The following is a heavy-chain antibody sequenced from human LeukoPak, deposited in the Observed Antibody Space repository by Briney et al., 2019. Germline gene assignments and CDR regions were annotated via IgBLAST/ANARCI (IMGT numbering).Heavy chain of an antibody. CDR1: GGSFSGYY. J-gene: IGHJ4*02. V-gene: IGHV4-34*01. Sequence: PSETLSLTCAVYGGSFSGYYWSWIRQPPGKGLEWIGEINHSGSTNYNPSLKSRVTISVDTSKNQFSLKLSSVTAADTAVYYCARDQCSGGSCYSGFFPTFDYWGQGTLVTVSS. D-gene: IGHD2-15*01. CDR3: ARDQCSGGSCYSGFFPTFDY. CDR2: INHSGST.